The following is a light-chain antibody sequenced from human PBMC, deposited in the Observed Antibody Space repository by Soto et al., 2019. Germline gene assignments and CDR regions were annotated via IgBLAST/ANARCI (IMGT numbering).Light chain of an antibody. V-gene: IGKV3-15*01. CDR1: QNIDRD. Sequence: EIVMTQSPATLSVSPGERATLSCRASQNIDRDLAWYQQKPGQAPRLLVYDASTRATGFAARFGGSGSGTEFTLTISSLQSEDFAVYYCQQYKDWPLTFGGGTKVEIK. CDR2: DAS. CDR3: QQYKDWPLT. J-gene: IGKJ4*01.